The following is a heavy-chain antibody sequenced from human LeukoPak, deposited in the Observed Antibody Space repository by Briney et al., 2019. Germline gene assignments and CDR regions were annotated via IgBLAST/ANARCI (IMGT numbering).Heavy chain of an antibody. Sequence: ASVKVSCKASGYTFTGYYMHWVRQAPGQGLEWMGWINPNSGGTNYAQKFQGWVTMTRDTSISTAYTELSRLRSGDTAVYYCARAGEDYGDYLDYWGQGTLVTVSS. V-gene: IGHV1-2*04. CDR1: GYTFTGYY. CDR2: INPNSGGT. CDR3: ARAGEDYGDYLDY. D-gene: IGHD4-17*01. J-gene: IGHJ4*02.